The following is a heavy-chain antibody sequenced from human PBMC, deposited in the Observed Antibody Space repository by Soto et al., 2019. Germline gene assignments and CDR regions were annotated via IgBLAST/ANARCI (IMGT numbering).Heavy chain of an antibody. CDR1: GYSFTSYW. Sequence: GESLKISCKGSGYSFTSYWIGWVRQMPGKGLEWMGIIYPGDSDTRYSTTFQGRVTISADKSISPAYLPWSSLKASDTAMYYCARRDGSAFDTWGQGTMVTVSS. CDR2: IYPGDSDT. CDR3: ARRDGSAFDT. D-gene: IGHD2-15*01. V-gene: IGHV5-51*01. J-gene: IGHJ3*02.